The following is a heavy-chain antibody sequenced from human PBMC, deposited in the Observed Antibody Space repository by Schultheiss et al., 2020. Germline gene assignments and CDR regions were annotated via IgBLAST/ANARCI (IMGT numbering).Heavy chain of an antibody. Sequence: SATLSLTCAVSGGSISSGGYSWSWIRQPPGKGLEWIGYIYHSGSTYYNPSLKSRVTISVDTSKNQFSLKLSSVTAADTAVYYCARMDDSSGYYVFGYWGQGTLV. CDR2: IYHSGST. D-gene: IGHD3-22*01. J-gene: IGHJ4*02. CDR3: ARMDDSSGYYVFGY. V-gene: IGHV4-30-2*01. CDR1: GGSISSGGYS.